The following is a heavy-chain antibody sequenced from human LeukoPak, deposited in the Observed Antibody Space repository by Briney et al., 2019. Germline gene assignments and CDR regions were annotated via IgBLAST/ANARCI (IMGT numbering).Heavy chain of an antibody. J-gene: IGHJ4*02. D-gene: IGHD3-10*01. CDR3: ARDRVEYYFDY. V-gene: IGHV3-21*01. Sequence: GGSLRLSCAASGFTFSSYSMNWVRQAPGKGLEWVSSISSSSSYIYYADSVKGRFTISRDNAKNSLYLQMNSMRAEDTAVYYCARDRVEYYFDYWGQGTLVTVSS. CDR2: ISSSSSYI. CDR1: GFTFSSYS.